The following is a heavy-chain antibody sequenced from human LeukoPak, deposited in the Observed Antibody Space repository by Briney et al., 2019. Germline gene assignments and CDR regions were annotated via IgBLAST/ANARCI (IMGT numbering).Heavy chain of an antibody. V-gene: IGHV4-4*07. CDR2: IYTSGST. Sequence: SETLSLTCTVSGGPINSYYWSWIRQPAGKGLEWIGRIYTSGSTNYNPSLKSRVTMSVDTSKNQFSLKLSSVTAADTAVYYCARGLRYYDSSGYRTGYWFDPWGQGALVTVSS. CDR1: GGPINSYY. J-gene: IGHJ5*02. CDR3: ARGLRYYDSSGYRTGYWFDP. D-gene: IGHD3-22*01.